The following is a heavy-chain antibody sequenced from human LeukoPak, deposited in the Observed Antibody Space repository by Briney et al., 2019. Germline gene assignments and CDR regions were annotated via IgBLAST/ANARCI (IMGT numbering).Heavy chain of an antibody. D-gene: IGHD3-9*01. Sequence: SVKVSCKASGGTFISYAISWVRQAPGQGLEWMGGIIPIFGTANYAQKFQGRVTITADESTSTAYMELSSLRSEDTAVYYCARVPEGYFGWLLYFDYWGEGTLVTVSS. J-gene: IGHJ4*02. CDR2: IIPIFGTA. V-gene: IGHV1-69*13. CDR1: GGTFISYA. CDR3: ARVPEGYFGWLLYFDY.